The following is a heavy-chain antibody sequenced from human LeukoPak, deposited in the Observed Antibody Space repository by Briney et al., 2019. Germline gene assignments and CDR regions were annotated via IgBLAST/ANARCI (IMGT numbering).Heavy chain of an antibody. V-gene: IGHV1-8*03. Sequence: ASVKVSCKASGYTFTGYYMHWVRQAPGQGLEWMGWMNPNSGDTGYAQKFQGRVTITRNTSISTVYMEVSSLRSEDTAVYYCARGPLGAPYYYYYYYMDVWGKGTTVTVSS. J-gene: IGHJ6*03. CDR3: ARGPLGAPYYYYYYYMDV. CDR2: MNPNSGDT. CDR1: GYTFTGYY. D-gene: IGHD3-16*01.